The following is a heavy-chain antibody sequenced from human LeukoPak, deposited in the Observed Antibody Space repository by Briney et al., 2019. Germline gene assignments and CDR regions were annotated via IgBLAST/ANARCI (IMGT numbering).Heavy chain of an antibody. V-gene: IGHV3-21*04. CDR1: GFTFSSYA. Sequence: GGSLRLSCAASGFTFSSYAMTWVRQAPGKGLEWVSSIRGSGSGTDYADSVKGRFTISRDNAKNSLYLQMNSLRAEDTAVYYCARDTGRMRGQQLNYWGQGTLVTVSS. CDR2: IRGSGSGT. J-gene: IGHJ4*02. CDR3: ARDTGRMRGQQLNY. D-gene: IGHD6-13*01.